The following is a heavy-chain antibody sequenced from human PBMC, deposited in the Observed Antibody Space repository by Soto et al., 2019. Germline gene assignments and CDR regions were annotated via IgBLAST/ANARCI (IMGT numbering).Heavy chain of an antibody. D-gene: IGHD4-17*01. CDR3: ARDGDYGHWFDP. V-gene: IGHV4-31*03. Sequence: QVQLQESGPGLVKPSQTLSLTCTVSGGSISSGGYYWSWIRQHPGKGLEWIGYIYYSGSTYYNPSRQRRVTISVDTSKNQFSLKLSSVTAADTAVYYCARDGDYGHWFDPWGQGTLVTVSS. CDR1: GGSISSGGYY. CDR2: IYYSGST. J-gene: IGHJ5*02.